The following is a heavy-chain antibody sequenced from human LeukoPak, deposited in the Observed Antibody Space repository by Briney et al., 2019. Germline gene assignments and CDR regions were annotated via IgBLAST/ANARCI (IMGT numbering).Heavy chain of an antibody. V-gene: IGHV4-34*01. CDR2: INHSGST. Sequence: SETLSLTCAVYGGSFSGYYWSWIRQPPGKGLEWIGEINHSGSTNYNPSLKSRVTISVDTSKNQFSLKLSSVTAADTAVYYCARGPFPASYAFDIWGQGTVVTVSS. CDR1: GGSFSGYY. CDR3: ARGPFPASYAFDI. J-gene: IGHJ3*02.